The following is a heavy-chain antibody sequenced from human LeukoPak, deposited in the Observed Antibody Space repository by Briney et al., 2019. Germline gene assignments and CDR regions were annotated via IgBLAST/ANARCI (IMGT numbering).Heavy chain of an antibody. D-gene: IGHD1-14*01. CDR2: INSDGSGP. Sequence: GGSLRLSCVASGFTFSNYWMHWVRQAPEKGLMWVSKINSDGSGPDYADSVKGRFTISRDNAKNTLYLQMNSLRAEDTSVYYCARDVYGLGDYWGQGTLVTVSS. J-gene: IGHJ4*02. CDR1: GFTFSNYW. V-gene: IGHV3-74*01. CDR3: ARDVYGLGDY.